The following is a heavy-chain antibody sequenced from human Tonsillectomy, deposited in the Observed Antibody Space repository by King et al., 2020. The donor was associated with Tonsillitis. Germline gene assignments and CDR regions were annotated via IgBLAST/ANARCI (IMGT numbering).Heavy chain of an antibody. CDR3: AREGNYVFGSCHPPYWYLDL. V-gene: IGHV3-66*01. CDR1: GFTVSSNY. J-gene: IGHJ2*01. Sequence: QLVQSGGGLVQPGGSLRLSCAASGFTVSSNYMSWVRQAPGKGLEWVSVIYSGGSTYYADSVKGRFTISRDNSKNTLYLQMNSLRAEDTAVYYCAREGNYVFGSCHPPYWYLDLWGRGTLVTVSS. D-gene: IGHD3-16*01. CDR2: IYSGGST.